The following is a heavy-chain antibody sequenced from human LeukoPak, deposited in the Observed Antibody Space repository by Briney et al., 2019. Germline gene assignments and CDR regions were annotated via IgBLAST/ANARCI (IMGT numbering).Heavy chain of an antibody. CDR2: INPNSGGT. D-gene: IGHD2-2*01. CDR1: GYTFTGYY. J-gene: IGHJ4*02. V-gene: IGHV1-2*02. Sequence: ASVKVSCKASGYTFTGYYMHWVRQAPGQGLEWMGWINPNSGGTNYAQKFQGRVTVTRDTSISTAYMELSRLRSDDTAVYYCARIPKRYCSSTSCSRYRRYYFDYWGQGTLVTISS. CDR3: ARIPKRYCSSTSCSRYRRYYFDY.